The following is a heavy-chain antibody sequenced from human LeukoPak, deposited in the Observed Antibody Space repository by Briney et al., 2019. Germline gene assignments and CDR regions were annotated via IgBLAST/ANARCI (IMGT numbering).Heavy chain of an antibody. CDR2: INPNSGGT. J-gene: IGHJ4*02. CDR1: GYTFTGYY. CDR3: ARWRAAAKIFDY. Sequence: GASVKVSCKASGYTFTGYYMRWVRQAPGQGLEWMGWINPNSGGTNYAQKFQGRATMTRDTSISTAYMELSRLRSDDTAVYYCARWRAAAKIFDYWGQGTLVTVSS. V-gene: IGHV1-2*02. D-gene: IGHD6-25*01.